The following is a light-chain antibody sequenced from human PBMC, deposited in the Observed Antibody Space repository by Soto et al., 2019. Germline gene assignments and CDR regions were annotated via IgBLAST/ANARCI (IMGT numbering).Light chain of an antibody. CDR3: QQYNSYWT. J-gene: IGKJ1*01. CDR1: QSISSW. V-gene: IGKV1-5*01. CDR2: DAS. Sequence: DIQMTQSPSTLSASVGDRVTITCRASQSISSWLAWYQQKPGKAPKLLIYDASSLESGAPSRFSGSGSATEFPLTISSLQPDDFATYYCQQYNSYWTFGQGTKVEIK.